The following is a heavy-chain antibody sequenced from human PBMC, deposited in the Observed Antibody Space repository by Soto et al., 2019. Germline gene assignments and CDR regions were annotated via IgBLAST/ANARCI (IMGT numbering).Heavy chain of an antibody. CDR3: ARIYGDHTAAFEY. CDR1: GVSISSGGYS. J-gene: IGHJ4*02. D-gene: IGHD4-17*01. V-gene: IGHV4-30-2*01. Sequence: PSETLSLTCAVSGVSISSGGYSWSWIRQPPGKGLEWIGCMYHSGRIFYNPSLRSRVTISPDNSKNEFSLTLTSVTAADTAIYYWARIYGDHTAAFEYWGQGTLVTVSS. CDR2: MYHSGRI.